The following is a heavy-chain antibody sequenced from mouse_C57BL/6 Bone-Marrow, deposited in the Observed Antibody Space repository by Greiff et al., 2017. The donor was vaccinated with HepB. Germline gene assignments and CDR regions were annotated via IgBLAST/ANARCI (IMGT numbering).Heavy chain of an antibody. CDR3: ARYSNSPWFAY. CDR2: IHPNSGST. D-gene: IGHD2-5*01. Sequence: QVQLQQPGAELVKPGASVKLSCKASGYTFTSYWLHWVKQRPGQGLEWIGMIHPNSGSTNYNEKFKSKATLTVDKSSSTAYMQLSSLTSEDSAVYYCARYSNSPWFAYWGQGTLVTVSA. V-gene: IGHV1-64*01. CDR1: GYTFTSYW. J-gene: IGHJ3*01.